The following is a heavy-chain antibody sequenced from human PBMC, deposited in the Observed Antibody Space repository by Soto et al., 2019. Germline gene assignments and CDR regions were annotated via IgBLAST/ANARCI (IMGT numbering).Heavy chain of an antibody. CDR1: GGTFSSYA. V-gene: IGHV1-69*13. Sequence: ASVKVSCKASGGTFSSYAISWVRQAPGQGLEWMGGIIPIFGTANYAQKFQGRVTITADESTSTAYMELSSLRSEDTAVYYCARELTMYYYDSSGAFDIWGQGTMVTVSS. J-gene: IGHJ3*02. D-gene: IGHD3-22*01. CDR3: ARELTMYYYDSSGAFDI. CDR2: IIPIFGTA.